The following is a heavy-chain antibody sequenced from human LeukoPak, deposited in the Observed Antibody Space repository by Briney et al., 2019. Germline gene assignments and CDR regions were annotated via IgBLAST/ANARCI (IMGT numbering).Heavy chain of an antibody. V-gene: IGHV4-34*01. D-gene: IGHD6-13*01. J-gene: IGHJ4*02. CDR1: GGSFSGYY. CDR2: INHSGST. Sequence: SETLSLTCAVYGGSFSGYYWSWIRQPPGKGLEWIGEINHSGSTNYNPSLKSRVTISVDTSKNQFSLKLSSVTAADTAVYYCARGRGSSWPFGYWGQGTLVTASS. CDR3: ARGRGSSWPFGY.